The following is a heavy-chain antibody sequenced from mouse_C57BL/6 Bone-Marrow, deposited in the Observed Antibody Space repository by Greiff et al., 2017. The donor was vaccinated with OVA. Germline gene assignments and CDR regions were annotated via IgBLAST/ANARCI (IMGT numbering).Heavy chain of an antibody. CDR1: GYTFTTYP. CDR2: FHPYNDDT. D-gene: IGHD2-4*01. J-gene: IGHJ2*01. V-gene: IGHV1-47*01. Sequence: QVQLKESGAELVKPGASVKMSCKASGYTFTTYPIEWMKQNHGKSLEWIGNFHPYNDDTKYNEKFKGKATLTVEKSSSTVYLELSRLTSDDSAVYYCAIYDYDRYYFDYWGQGTTLTVSS. CDR3: AIYDYDRYYFDY.